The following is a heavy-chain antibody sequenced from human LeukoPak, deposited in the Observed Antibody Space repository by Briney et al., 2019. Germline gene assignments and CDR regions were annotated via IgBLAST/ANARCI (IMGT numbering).Heavy chain of an antibody. CDR2: ISAGNGNT. J-gene: IGHJ4*02. Sequence: ASVTVSCTASGYTFTSYAIHWVRQAPGQRLEWMGWISAGNGNTKYSQNFQGRVTFISNASATTAFMELSSLRSEDAAVYYCARDSGSGNNDYWGQGTLVTVSS. D-gene: IGHD1-26*01. V-gene: IGHV1-3*01. CDR1: GYTFTSYA. CDR3: ARDSGSGNNDY.